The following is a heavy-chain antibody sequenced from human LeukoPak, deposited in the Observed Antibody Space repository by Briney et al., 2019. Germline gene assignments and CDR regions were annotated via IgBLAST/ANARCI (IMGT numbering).Heavy chain of an antibody. D-gene: IGHD6-19*01. CDR3: ARDWADSSGWYYYYYYYMDV. CDR2: ISYDGSNK. V-gene: IGHV3-30*04. Sequence: QPGGSLRLSCAAPGFTFSSYEMNWVRQAPGKGLEWVAVISYDGSNKYYADSVKGRFTISRDNSKNTLYLQMNSLRAEDTAVYYCARDWADSSGWYYYYYYYMDVWGKGTTVTISS. CDR1: GFTFSSYE. J-gene: IGHJ6*03.